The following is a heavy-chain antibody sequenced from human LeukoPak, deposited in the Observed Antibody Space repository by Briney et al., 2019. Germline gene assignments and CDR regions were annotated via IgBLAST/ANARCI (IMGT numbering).Heavy chain of an antibody. V-gene: IGHV6-1*01. J-gene: IGHJ4*02. CDR2: TYYRSKWYN. Sequence: SQTLSLTCAISGDSVSSNSAAWNWIRQSPSRGLEWLGRTYYRSKWYNDYAVSVKSRITINPDTSKDQFSLQLNSVTPEDTAVYYCARHRSTQQWLVRGAFDYWGQGTLVTVSS. CDR3: ARHRSTQQWLVRGAFDY. CDR1: GDSVSSNSAA. D-gene: IGHD6-19*01.